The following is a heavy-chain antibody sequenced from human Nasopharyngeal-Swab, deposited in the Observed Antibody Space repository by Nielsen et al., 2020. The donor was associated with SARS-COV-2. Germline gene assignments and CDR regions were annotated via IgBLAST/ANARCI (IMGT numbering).Heavy chain of an antibody. CDR2: ISGSGGST. Sequence: GGSLRLSCAASGFTFSSYAMSWVRQAPGKGLEWVSAISGSGGSTYYADSVKGRFTISRDNSKNTLYLQMNSLKTEDTAVYYCTTGSITGDRGYWGQGTLVTVSS. CDR3: TTGSITGDRGY. CDR1: GFTFSSYA. D-gene: IGHD1-20*01. V-gene: IGHV3-23*01. J-gene: IGHJ4*02.